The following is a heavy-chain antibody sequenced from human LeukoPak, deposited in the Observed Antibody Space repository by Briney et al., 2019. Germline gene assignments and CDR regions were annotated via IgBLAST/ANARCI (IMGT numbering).Heavy chain of an antibody. CDR3: ARAAPYSSSFKYFQH. Sequence: GGSLRLSCAASGFTFNSYSMNWVRQAPGKGLEWVSYISSSSSTIYYADSVKGRFTISRDNAKNTLYLQMNSLRAEDTAVYYCARAAPYSSSFKYFQHWGQGTLVTVSS. D-gene: IGHD6-13*01. J-gene: IGHJ1*01. V-gene: IGHV3-48*01. CDR1: GFTFNSYS. CDR2: ISSSSSTI.